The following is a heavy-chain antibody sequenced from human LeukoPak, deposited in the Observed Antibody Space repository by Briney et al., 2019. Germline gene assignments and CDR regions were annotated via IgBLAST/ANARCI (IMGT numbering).Heavy chain of an antibody. CDR2: ISAYNGNT. Sequence: GASEKVSFKASVYTFTIYGICWVRLAPAPGLEWMGWISAYNGNTNYAQKLQGRVTMTTDTSTSTAYMELRSLRSVDTAVYYCAREGSGAQFDFWGQGTLVTVPS. CDR3: AREGSGAQFDF. V-gene: IGHV1-18*01. J-gene: IGHJ4*02. CDR1: VYTFTIYG. D-gene: IGHD3-10*01.